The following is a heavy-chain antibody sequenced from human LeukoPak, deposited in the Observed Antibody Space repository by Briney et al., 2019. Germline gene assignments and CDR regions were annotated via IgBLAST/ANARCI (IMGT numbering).Heavy chain of an antibody. CDR3: ARGLHLVGGSTAPTYFDY. CDR2: IYHSGST. Sequence: PSETLSLTCAVSGGSISSGGYSWSWIRQPPGKGLEWIGYIYHSGSTYYNPSLKSRVTISVDRSKNQFSLKLSSVTAADTAVYYCARGLHLVGGSTAPTYFDYWGQGTLVTVSS. CDR1: GGSISSGGYS. J-gene: IGHJ4*02. V-gene: IGHV4-30-2*01. D-gene: IGHD5-24*01.